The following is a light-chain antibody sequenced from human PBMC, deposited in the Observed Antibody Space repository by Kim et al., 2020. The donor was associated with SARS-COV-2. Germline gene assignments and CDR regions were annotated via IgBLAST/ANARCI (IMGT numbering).Light chain of an antibody. V-gene: IGKV3-20*01. CDR1: QGVSGSY. J-gene: IGKJ4*01. CDR2: GAS. Sequence: EIVLTQSPGTLSLSPGEGATLSCRASQGVSGSYLTWYQQKPGQAPRLLIYGASSRATGIPDRFSGSGSGTDFTLTISRLEPEDFAVYYWQHTVTFGGGTKVDIK. CDR3: QHTVT.